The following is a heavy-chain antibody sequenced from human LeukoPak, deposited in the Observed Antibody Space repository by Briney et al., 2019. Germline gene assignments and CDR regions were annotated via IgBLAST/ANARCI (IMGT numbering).Heavy chain of an antibody. J-gene: IGHJ3*01. CDR1: GFAFSSYT. CDR2: ISSSSAYI. Sequence: PGGSLRLSCAASGFAFSSYTMNWVRQAPGMGLEWVSSISSSSAYIFYSDSVKGRFTISRDNAQSSLYLQMNSLRAEDTAVYYCARQAVARPFDLWGQGTMVAVSS. CDR3: ARQAVARPFDL. V-gene: IGHV3-21*06.